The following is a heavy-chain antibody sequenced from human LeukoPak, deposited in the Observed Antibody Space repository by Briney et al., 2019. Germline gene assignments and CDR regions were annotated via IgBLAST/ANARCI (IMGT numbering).Heavy chain of an antibody. V-gene: IGHV1-18*04. Sequence: ASVKVSCKASGYTFTGYYMHRVRQAPGQGLEWMGWISAYNGNTNYAQKLQGRVTMTTDTSTSTAYMELRSLRSDDTAVYYCARGERITIFGVVISQRNWFDPWGQGTLVTVSS. CDR1: GYTFTGYY. CDR2: ISAYNGNT. D-gene: IGHD3-3*01. CDR3: ARGERITIFGVVISQRNWFDP. J-gene: IGHJ5*02.